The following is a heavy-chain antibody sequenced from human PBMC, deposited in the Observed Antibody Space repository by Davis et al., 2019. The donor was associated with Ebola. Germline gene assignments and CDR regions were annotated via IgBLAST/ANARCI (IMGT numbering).Heavy chain of an antibody. CDR2: IYPGDSDT. D-gene: IGHD1-26*01. CDR1: GYSFTSYW. Sequence: PGGSLRLSCKGSGYSFTSYWIGWVRQMPGKGLEWMGIIYPGDSDTRYSPSFQGQVTISADKSIRTAYLQWSSLKASDTAMYYCARHRARATIDYWGQGTLVTVSS. CDR3: ARHRARATIDY. V-gene: IGHV5-51*01. J-gene: IGHJ4*02.